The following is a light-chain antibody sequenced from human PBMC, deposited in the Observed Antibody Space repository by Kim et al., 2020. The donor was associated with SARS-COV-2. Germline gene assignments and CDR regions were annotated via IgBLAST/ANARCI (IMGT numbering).Light chain of an antibody. Sequence: SVAPGKTAKITYSGNNIRSKTVNWYQQKPGQAPVVVLYNDSDRPSGIPERFSGSNSENTATLTISRVEAGDEADYYCQVWDNSRGVFGGGTQLTVL. CDR2: NDS. V-gene: IGLV3-21*03. CDR3: QVWDNSRGV. J-gene: IGLJ2*01. CDR1: NIRSKT.